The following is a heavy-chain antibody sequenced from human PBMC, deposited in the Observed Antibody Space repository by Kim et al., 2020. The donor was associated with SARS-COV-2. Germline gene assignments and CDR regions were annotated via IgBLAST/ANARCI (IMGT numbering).Heavy chain of an antibody. J-gene: IGHJ4*02. CDR2: INHSGST. CDR1: GGSFSGYY. V-gene: IGHV4-34*01. D-gene: IGHD3-10*01. Sequence: SETLSLTCAVYGGSFSGYYWSWIRQPPRKGLEWIGEINHSGSTNYNPSLKSRVTISVDTSKNQFSLKLSSVTAADTAVYYCARGLNYYYYGSGSHGTFDYWGQGTLVTVSS. CDR3: ARGLNYYYYGSGSHGTFDY.